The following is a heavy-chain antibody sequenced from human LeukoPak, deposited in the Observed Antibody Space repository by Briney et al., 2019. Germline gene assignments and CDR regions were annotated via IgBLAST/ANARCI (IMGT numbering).Heavy chain of an antibody. J-gene: IGHJ3*02. CDR2: INPNSGGT. V-gene: IGHV1-2*02. CDR3: ATPFAYSSSWYKAFDI. D-gene: IGHD6-13*01. CDR1: GYTFTGYY. Sequence: GASVKFSCKASGYTFTGYYMHWVRQAPGQGLEWMGWINPNSGGTNYAQKFQGRVTMTRDTSISTAYMELSRLRSDDTAVYYCATPFAYSSSWYKAFDIWGQGTMVTVSS.